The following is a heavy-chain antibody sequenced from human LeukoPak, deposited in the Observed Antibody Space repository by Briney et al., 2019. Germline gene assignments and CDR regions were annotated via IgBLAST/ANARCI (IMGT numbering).Heavy chain of an antibody. V-gene: IGHV1-18*01. CDR2: ISAYNGNT. D-gene: IGHD1-1*01. J-gene: IGHJ5*02. Sequence: ASVKVSCKASGYTFTSYGISWVRHAPGQGLEWMGWISAYNGNTNYAQKLQGRVTMTTDTSTSTTYMELRSLRSDDTAVYYCARDQLSRGVWFDPWGQGSLVTVSS. CDR1: GYTFTSYG. CDR3: ARDQLSRGVWFDP.